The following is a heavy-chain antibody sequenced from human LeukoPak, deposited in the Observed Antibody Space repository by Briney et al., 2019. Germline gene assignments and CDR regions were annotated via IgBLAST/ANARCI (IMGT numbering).Heavy chain of an antibody. V-gene: IGHV3-7*03. Sequence: GGSLRLSCAASGFTFSSSWMSWVRQAPGKGLEWVANIKQDGSEKYYVGSEKGRFTISRDNAKNSLYLQMDSLRAEDTAVYHCARDGPYSTSATHPPWGQGTLVTVSS. CDR2: IKQDGSEK. CDR1: GFTFSSSW. CDR3: ARDGPYSTSATHPP. J-gene: IGHJ5*02. D-gene: IGHD6-6*01.